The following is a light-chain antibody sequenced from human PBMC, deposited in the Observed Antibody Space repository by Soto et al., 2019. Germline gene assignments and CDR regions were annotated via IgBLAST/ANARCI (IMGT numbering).Light chain of an antibody. Sequence: DIQMTQSPASLSASLGARVTITCRASENINFYLHWYQQKPGKAPKLLIYAASTLQSGVTSRFSGSGSGTDFTLTLNSLQPEDVATYYGQQGYSTAWTCDQGTKVDIK. CDR3: QQGYSTAWT. V-gene: IGKV1-39*01. CDR2: AAS. CDR1: ENINFY. J-gene: IGKJ1*01.